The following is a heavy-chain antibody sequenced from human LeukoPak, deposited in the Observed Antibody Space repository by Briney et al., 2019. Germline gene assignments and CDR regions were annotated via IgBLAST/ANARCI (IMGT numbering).Heavy chain of an antibody. CDR2: IYVGDSDT. CDR1: GYSFTTYW. D-gene: IGHD3-10*01. Sequence: GESLKISCKGSGYSFTTYWIGWVRQMPGKGLEWMGIIYVGDSDTTYSPSFQGQVTISADKSISTAYLGWSSLKASDTAIYYCARTYAGLGAMSAFDIWGPGTMVTVSS. V-gene: IGHV5-51*01. J-gene: IGHJ3*02. CDR3: ARTYAGLGAMSAFDI.